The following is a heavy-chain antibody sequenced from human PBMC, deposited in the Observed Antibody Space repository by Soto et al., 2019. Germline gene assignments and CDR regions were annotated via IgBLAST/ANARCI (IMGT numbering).Heavy chain of an antibody. V-gene: IGHV3-23*01. J-gene: IGHJ4*02. CDR2: ISGGGGST. D-gene: IGHD3-9*01. CDR1: GFSFGGYA. CDR3: AKTESFNGYYNAFDY. Sequence: EVQLSQSGGGLVQPGGSLRLSCAASGFSFGGYAVTWVRQAPGRGLEWVSAISGGGGSTYFAASVKGRFTISRDNSLKTVHLQMSSLRAEDTAIYYCAKTESFNGYYNAFDYWGRGTQVTVSS.